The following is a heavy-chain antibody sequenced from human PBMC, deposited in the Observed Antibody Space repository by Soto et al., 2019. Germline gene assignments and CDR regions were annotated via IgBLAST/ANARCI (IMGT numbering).Heavy chain of an antibody. Sequence: PGGSLRLSCAASGFTFSSYWMNWVHQAPGKGLEWVANIKQDGSEKYYVDSVKGRFTISRDNAKNSLYLQMNSLRAEDTAVYYCVRDQGYCRGGTCYSVFDYWGQGTLVTVSS. D-gene: IGHD2-15*01. V-gene: IGHV3-7*01. CDR2: IKQDGSEK. CDR3: VRDQGYCRGGTCYSVFDY. CDR1: GFTFSSYW. J-gene: IGHJ4*02.